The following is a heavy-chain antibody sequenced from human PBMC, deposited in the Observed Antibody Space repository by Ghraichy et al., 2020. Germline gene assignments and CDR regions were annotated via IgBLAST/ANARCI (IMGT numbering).Heavy chain of an antibody. CDR3: STNQMGLYTGLDY. D-gene: IGHD3-16*01. J-gene: IGHJ4*02. CDR1: GETVSTSV. CDR2: INPNTGDT. V-gene: IGHV1-2*02. Sequence: ASVKVSCKISGETVSTSVLHSVLLSPGQLLEWMGKINPNTGDTNYAQNFQGRVTLTRDTSIATAYMELSSLGSDDTALYYCSTNQMGLYTGLDYWGQGTPVIVSS.